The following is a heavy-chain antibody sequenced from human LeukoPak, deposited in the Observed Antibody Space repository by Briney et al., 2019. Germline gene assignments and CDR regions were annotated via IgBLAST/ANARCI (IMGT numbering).Heavy chain of an antibody. Sequence: GGSLRLSCAASGFTFSSYWMSWVRQAPGKGLEWVANIKQDGSEKYYVDSVKGRFTISRDNAKNSLYLQMNSLRAEDTALYYCAKVGTLAAAGTGSYYFDYWGQGTLVTVSS. CDR1: GFTFSSYW. J-gene: IGHJ4*02. V-gene: IGHV3-7*03. D-gene: IGHD6-13*01. CDR3: AKVGTLAAAGTGSYYFDY. CDR2: IKQDGSEK.